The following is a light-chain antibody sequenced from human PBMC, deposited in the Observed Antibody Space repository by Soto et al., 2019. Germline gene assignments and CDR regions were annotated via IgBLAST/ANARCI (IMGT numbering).Light chain of an antibody. J-gene: IGKJ5*01. V-gene: IGKV1-39*01. CDR1: QSITKS. CDR2: AAS. Sequence: DIQMTQSPSSLSASVGDTITVTWRANQSITKSLNWYQKKPGAAPRLLIRAASGLHSGVPSRFSGSGSGTDFTLTISSLEPDDLATYYCQQSYITPITFGQGTRLE. CDR3: QQSYITPIT.